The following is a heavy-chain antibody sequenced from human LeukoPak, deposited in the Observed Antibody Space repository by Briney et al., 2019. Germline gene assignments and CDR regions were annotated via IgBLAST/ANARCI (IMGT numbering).Heavy chain of an antibody. D-gene: IGHD6-19*01. CDR3: ARDSSGWYTPATAFDY. J-gene: IGHJ4*02. Sequence: GGSLRLSCAASGFTFSSYAMSWVRQAPGKGLEWVSAISGSGGSTYYADSVKGRFTISRDNSKNTLYLQMNSLRAEDTAVYYCARDSSGWYTPATAFDYWGQGTLATVSS. CDR2: ISGSGGST. CDR1: GFTFSSYA. V-gene: IGHV3-23*01.